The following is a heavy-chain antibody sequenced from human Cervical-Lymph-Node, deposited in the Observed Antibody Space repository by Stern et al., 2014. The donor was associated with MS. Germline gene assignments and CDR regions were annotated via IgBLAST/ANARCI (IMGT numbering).Heavy chain of an antibody. D-gene: IGHD3-3*01. Sequence: QVQLVESGPGLVKPSPTLSLTCTVSGGSISSGGYYWSWIRQHPGKGLEWIGDIYYSGSTYYNPSLKSRVTISVDTSKNQFSLKLSSVTATDTAVYYCARVSYDFWSGYFPFDYWGQGTLVTVSS. CDR1: GGSISSGGYY. CDR2: IYYSGST. CDR3: ARVSYDFWSGYFPFDY. V-gene: IGHV4-31*03. J-gene: IGHJ4*02.